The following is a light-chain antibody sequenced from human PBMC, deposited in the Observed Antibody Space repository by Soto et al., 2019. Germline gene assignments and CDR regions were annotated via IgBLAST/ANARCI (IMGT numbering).Light chain of an antibody. CDR1: SSDVGGYNY. V-gene: IGLV2-14*01. CDR3: SSYTSSSTYV. J-gene: IGLJ1*01. CDR2: DVT. Sequence: QSVLTQPASVSGAPGQSITVSCTGTSSDVGGYNYVSWYQQYPGKVPRLMIYDVTNRPSGVSNRFSGSKSGNTASLTISGLQAEDEADYYCSSYTSSSTYVFGTGTKVTVL.